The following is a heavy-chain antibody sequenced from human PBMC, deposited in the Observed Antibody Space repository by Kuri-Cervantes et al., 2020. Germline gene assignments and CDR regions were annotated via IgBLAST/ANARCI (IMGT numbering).Heavy chain of an antibody. V-gene: IGHV4-34*01. CDR2: INHSGST. CDR1: GGSFSGYY. J-gene: IGHJ3*02. Sequence: GSLRLSCAVYGGSFSGYYWSWIRQPPGKGLEWIGEINHSGSTNYNPSLKSRVTISVDTSKNQFSLKLSSVTAADTAVYYCARRGMTTFAFDIWGQGTMVTVSS. CDR3: ARRGMTTFAFDI. D-gene: IGHD3-16*01.